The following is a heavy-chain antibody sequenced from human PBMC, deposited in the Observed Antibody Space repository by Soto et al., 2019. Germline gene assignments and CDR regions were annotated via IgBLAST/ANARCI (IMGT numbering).Heavy chain of an antibody. CDR3: ARINDPGDFRSGYQTSFDD. D-gene: IGHD3-3*01. J-gene: IGHJ4*02. CDR1: GFSLSNARMG. V-gene: IGHV2-26*01. CDR2: IFSNDEK. Sequence: SGPTLVNPKETLTLTCTVSGFSLSNARMGVSWIRQPPGKALEWLAHIFSNDEKSYSTSLKSRLTISKDTSKSQVVLTMTNMDPEDRATYCCARINDPGDFRSGYQTSFDDWGQRTLVTLSA.